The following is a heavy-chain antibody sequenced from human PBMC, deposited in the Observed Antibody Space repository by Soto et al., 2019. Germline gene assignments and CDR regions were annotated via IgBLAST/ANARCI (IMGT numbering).Heavy chain of an antibody. J-gene: IGHJ4*02. V-gene: IGHV3-23*01. CDR3: AKGRGSSWPIDY. Sequence: EVELSESGGGLVQPGGSLRLSCAASGFNFRSYAMSWVRRAPGKGLEWVSAISGSGGTSYFADSVRGRFTISRDNSKNTLYLQLRSLRVEDTAEYFCAKGRGSSWPIDYWGQGTLVTVSS. D-gene: IGHD6-13*01. CDR2: ISGSGGTS. CDR1: GFNFRSYA.